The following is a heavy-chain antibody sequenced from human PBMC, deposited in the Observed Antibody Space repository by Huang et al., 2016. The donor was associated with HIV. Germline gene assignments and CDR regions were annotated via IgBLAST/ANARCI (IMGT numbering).Heavy chain of an antibody. CDR1: DFTFSGYN. CDR2: IRYSGSNI. V-gene: IGHV3-21*02. Sequence: DVQLVESGGGLVKPGGSLRLSCAASDFTFSGYNMNWVRPAPGKGLEWVACIRYSGSNIYYADSGKGRFTISRDNAKNSVFLQMNSLRAEDTALYYCARAVQSTLRGFDVWGRGTLVTVSS. CDR3: ARAVQSTLRGFDV. D-gene: IGHD2-2*01. J-gene: IGHJ3*01.